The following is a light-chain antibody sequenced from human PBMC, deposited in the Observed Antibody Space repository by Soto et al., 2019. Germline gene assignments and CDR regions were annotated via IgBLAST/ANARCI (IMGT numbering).Light chain of an antibody. CDR1: SSDVGAYNY. Sequence: QSALTQPASVSGSPGQSITISCTGTSSDVGAYNYVSWYQQHSGKAPKLIIYEVTNRPSGVSNRFSASKSGNTASLTIFGLPAEDESDYYCSTYTSISSGVLGGGTKMTVL. CDR2: EVT. CDR3: STYTSISSGV. V-gene: IGLV2-14*01. J-gene: IGLJ3*02.